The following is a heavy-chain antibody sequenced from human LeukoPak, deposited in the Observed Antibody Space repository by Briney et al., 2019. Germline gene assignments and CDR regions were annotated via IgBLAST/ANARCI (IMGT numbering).Heavy chain of an antibody. CDR1: GFTFSSYA. Sequence: PGGSLRLSCAASGFTFSSYAMHWVRQAPGKGLEWVAVISYDGSNKYYADSVKGRFTISRDNSKNTLCLQMNSLRAEDTAVYYCARDLRMGYGSGSYYPLSYWGQGTLVTVSS. V-gene: IGHV3-30*04. J-gene: IGHJ4*02. CDR2: ISYDGSNK. CDR3: ARDLRMGYGSGSYYPLSY. D-gene: IGHD3-10*01.